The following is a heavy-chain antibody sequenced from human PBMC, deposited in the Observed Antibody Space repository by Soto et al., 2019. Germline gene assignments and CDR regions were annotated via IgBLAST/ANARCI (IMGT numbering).Heavy chain of an antibody. Sequence: QVQLVESGGGVVQPGRSLRLSCAASGFTFSSYGMHWVRQAPGKGLEWVAVIWYDGSNKYYADSVKGRFTISRDNSKNTLYLQMNSLRAEDMAVYYCARDRSDYAFDIWGQGTMVTVSS. D-gene: IGHD5-12*01. J-gene: IGHJ3*02. V-gene: IGHV3-33*01. CDR3: ARDRSDYAFDI. CDR2: IWYDGSNK. CDR1: GFTFSSYG.